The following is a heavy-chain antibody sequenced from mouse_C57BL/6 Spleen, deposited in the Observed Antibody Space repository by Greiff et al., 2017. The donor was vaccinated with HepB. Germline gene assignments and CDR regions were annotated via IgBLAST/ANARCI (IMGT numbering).Heavy chain of an antibody. J-gene: IGHJ1*03. V-gene: IGHV1-26*01. D-gene: IGHD1-1*01. CDR3: ARGGYYYGSSPLGYFDV. CDR2: INPNNGGT. Sequence: VQLQQSGPELVKPGASVKISCKASGYTFTDYYMNWVKQSHGKSLEWIGDINPNNGGTSYNQKFKGKATLTVDKSSSTAYMELRSLTSEDSAVYYCARGGYYYGSSPLGYFDVWGTGTTVTVSS. CDR1: GYTFTDYY.